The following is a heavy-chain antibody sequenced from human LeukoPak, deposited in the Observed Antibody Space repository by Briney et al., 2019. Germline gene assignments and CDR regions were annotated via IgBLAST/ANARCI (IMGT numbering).Heavy chain of an antibody. CDR3: AREPTRGDDSTY. D-gene: IGHD3-22*01. CDR1: RFTFSSYA. CDR2: ISYDGSNK. V-gene: IGHV3-30-3*01. J-gene: IGHJ4*02. Sequence: GRSLRLSCAASRFTFSSYAMHWVRQAPGKGLEWVAVISYDGSNKYYADSVKGRFTISRDNSKNTLYLQMNSLRAEDTAVYYCAREPTRGDDSTYWGQGTLVTVSS.